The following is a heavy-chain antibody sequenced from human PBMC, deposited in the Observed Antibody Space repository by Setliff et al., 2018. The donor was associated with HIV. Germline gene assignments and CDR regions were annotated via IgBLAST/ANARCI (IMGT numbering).Heavy chain of an antibody. V-gene: IGHV3-7*01. D-gene: IGHD3-10*01. CDR3: VRKLRPGHGVDV. CDR1: RFDFNNYW. J-gene: IGHJ6*02. CDR2: IGQDGSEK. Sequence: GGSLRLSCAASRFDFNNYWMCWVRQAPGKGLEWVANIGQDGSEKNYVDSVKGRFTISRDNAKNSMDLQMNSLRAEDTAIYYCVRKLRPGHGVDVWGQGTTVTVSS.